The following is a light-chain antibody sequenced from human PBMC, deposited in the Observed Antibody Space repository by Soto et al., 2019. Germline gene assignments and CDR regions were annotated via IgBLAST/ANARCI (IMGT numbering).Light chain of an antibody. CDR2: LNSDGSH. V-gene: IGLV4-69*01. CDR1: SGHSSYA. Sequence: QPVLTQSPSASASLGASVKLTCTLSSGHSSYAIAWHQQQPEKGPRYLMKLNSDGSHSKGDGIPDRFSGSSSGAERYLTISSLQSEDDADYYCQTWGTGPVVFGGGTKLTVL. CDR3: QTWGTGPVV. J-gene: IGLJ2*01.